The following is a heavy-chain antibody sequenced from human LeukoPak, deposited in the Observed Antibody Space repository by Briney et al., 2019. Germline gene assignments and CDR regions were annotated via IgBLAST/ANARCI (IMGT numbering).Heavy chain of an antibody. V-gene: IGHV4-39*07. CDR2: GDYSGGT. CDR1: GDSFSSVTDY. D-gene: IGHD6-13*01. CDR3: ARFYENRLGGHSSSEAQGFDY. Sequence: SETLSLTCTVSGDSFSSVTDYWAWIRQPPGKGLEWIASGDYSGGTYYNPSLESRVAISADMSKNQFSLKLTSVTGADTAVYYCARFYENRLGGHSSSEAQGFDYWGQGTLVTVSS. J-gene: IGHJ4*02.